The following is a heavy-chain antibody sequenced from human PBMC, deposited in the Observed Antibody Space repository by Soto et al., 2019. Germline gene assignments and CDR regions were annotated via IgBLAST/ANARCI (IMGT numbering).Heavy chain of an antibody. CDR2: ISYDGSNK. D-gene: IGHD5-18*01. CDR1: GFTFSSYA. J-gene: IGHJ4*02. V-gene: IGHV3-30-3*01. Sequence: QVQLVESGGGVVQPGRSLRLSCAASGFTFSSYAMHWVRQAPGKGPEWVAVISYDGSNKYYADSVKGRFTISRDNSKNTLYLQMNSLRAEDTAVYYCARDGGGYSYGYFDYWGQGTLVTVSS. CDR3: ARDGGGYSYGYFDY.